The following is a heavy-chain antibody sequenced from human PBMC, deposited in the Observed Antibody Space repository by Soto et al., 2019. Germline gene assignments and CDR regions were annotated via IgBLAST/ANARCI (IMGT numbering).Heavy chain of an antibody. V-gene: IGHV3-33*01. Sequence: GGSLRLSCAASGFTFSSYGXXXVXQAPGKGLEWVAVIWYDGSTKYYEDSVKGRFTISRDNSKNTLYLQMNSLRAEDTAVYYCARDQARSFSYFDYWGQGTLVTVSS. CDR2: IWYDGSTK. J-gene: IGHJ4*02. CDR1: GFTFSSYG. CDR3: ARDQARSFSYFDY.